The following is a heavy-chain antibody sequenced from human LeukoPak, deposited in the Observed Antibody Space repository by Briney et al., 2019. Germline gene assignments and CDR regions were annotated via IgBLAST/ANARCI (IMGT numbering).Heavy chain of an antibody. CDR1: GFTFSNYA. Sequence: PGGSLRLSCAPSGFTFSNYAMSWVRQAPGKGLEWVSAISETGGTIHYADSVRGRFIISRDNSKNTLYLQMNSLRAEDTAVYYCAQEMTIITYSFDSWGQGTLVTVSS. J-gene: IGHJ4*02. CDR2: ISETGGTI. D-gene: IGHD5-24*01. V-gene: IGHV3-23*01. CDR3: AQEMTIITYSFDS.